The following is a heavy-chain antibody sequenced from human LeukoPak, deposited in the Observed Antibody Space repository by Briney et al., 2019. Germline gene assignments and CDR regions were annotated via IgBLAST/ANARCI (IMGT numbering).Heavy chain of an antibody. CDR1: GFTFSNYV. Sequence: GGSLRLSCAASGFTFSNYVMNWVRQAPGKGLEWVSAISGSGGSTYYADSVKGRFTISRDKSKNTLYLQINSLRAEDTAVYYCAKDSSGWHPYYFDYWGQGTLVTVSS. CDR3: AKDSSGWHPYYFDY. CDR2: ISGSGGST. J-gene: IGHJ4*02. D-gene: IGHD6-19*01. V-gene: IGHV3-23*01.